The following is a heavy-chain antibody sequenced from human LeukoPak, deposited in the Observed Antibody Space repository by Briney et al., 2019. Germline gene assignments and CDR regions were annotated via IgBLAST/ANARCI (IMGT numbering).Heavy chain of an antibody. CDR1: GFTFNNYA. CDR3: AKNRGGTYKYYMDV. Sequence: EGSLRLSCAASGFTFNNYAMSWVRQAPGMGLEWLLYVSGSGGATYYAASVKGRFTISRDNSRNTVYLQMGSLRAEDTAVYYCAKNRGGTYKYYMDVWGNGTTVTVSS. CDR2: VSGSGGAT. J-gene: IGHJ6*03. D-gene: IGHD1-1*01. V-gene: IGHV3-23*01.